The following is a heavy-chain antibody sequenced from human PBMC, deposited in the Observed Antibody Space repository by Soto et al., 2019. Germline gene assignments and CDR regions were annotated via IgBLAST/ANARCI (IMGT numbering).Heavy chain of an antibody. Sequence: QVQLVQSGAEVKKPGASVKVSCKASGYTFTRSGISWVRQAPGQGPEWMGWISSYNGDTNYAQTFQGRVTMTTDTSTRTAYMELRSLRSDDKAVYYCAREGVAAYYYYGMDIWGQGTPVTVSS. D-gene: IGHD5-12*01. J-gene: IGHJ6*02. CDR2: ISSYNGDT. CDR1: GYTFTRSG. V-gene: IGHV1-18*01. CDR3: AREGVAAYYYYGMDI.